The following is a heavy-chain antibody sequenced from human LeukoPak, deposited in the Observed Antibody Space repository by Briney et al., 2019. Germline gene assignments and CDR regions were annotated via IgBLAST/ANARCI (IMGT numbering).Heavy chain of an antibody. Sequence: PGGSLRLSCAASGFTFSSYWMHWVRQAPGKGLVWVSRINSDGSSTSYADSVKGRFTISRDNTKNTLYLQMNSLRAEDTAVYYCASLGIAAAGTWYWGQGTLVTVSS. CDR2: INSDGSST. D-gene: IGHD6-13*01. CDR1: GFTFSSYW. V-gene: IGHV3-74*01. CDR3: ASLGIAAAGTWY. J-gene: IGHJ4*02.